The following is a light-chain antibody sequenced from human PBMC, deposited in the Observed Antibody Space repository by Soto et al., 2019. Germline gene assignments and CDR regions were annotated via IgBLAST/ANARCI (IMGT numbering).Light chain of an antibody. CDR2: SIS. V-gene: IGKV3-20*01. J-gene: IGKJ1*01. CDR3: QQYGSSRPPWT. Sequence: EIVLTQSPGTLSLSPGERATLSCRASQSVTSGFLAWYQQKPGQAPRLLIYSISTRATGIPDRFSGSGSGTDFTLTISRLEPEDFAVYYRQQYGSSRPPWTFGQGTKVDIK. CDR1: QSVTSGF.